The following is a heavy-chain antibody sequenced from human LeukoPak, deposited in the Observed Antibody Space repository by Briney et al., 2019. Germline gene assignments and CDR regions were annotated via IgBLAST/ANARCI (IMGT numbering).Heavy chain of an antibody. CDR3: AKDIAAGGTGWFDP. CDR1: GVTFDDYA. CDR2: ISWNSGSI. D-gene: IGHD6-13*01. V-gene: IGHV3-9*01. Sequence: GGSLRLSCAASGVTFDDYAMHWVRQAPGKGLEWVSGISWNSGSIGYADSVKGRFTISRDNAKNSLYLQMNSLRAEDTALYYCAKDIAAGGTGWFDPWGQGTLVTVSS. J-gene: IGHJ5*02.